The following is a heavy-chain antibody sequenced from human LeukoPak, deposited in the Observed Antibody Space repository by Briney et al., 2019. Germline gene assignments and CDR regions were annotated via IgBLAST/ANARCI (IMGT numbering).Heavy chain of an antibody. D-gene: IGHD6-19*01. J-gene: IGHJ4*02. CDR1: GGSISSYF. CDR3: ARQLHGSGWPYYFDF. CDR2: IYYSGST. Sequence: SETLSLTCTVSGGSISSYFWSWIRQPPGKGLEWIGYIYYSGSTNYNPSLKSRVTISVDTSKTQFSLKLSSVTAADTAVYYCARQLHGSGWPYYFDFWGQGTPVSVSS. V-gene: IGHV4-59*08.